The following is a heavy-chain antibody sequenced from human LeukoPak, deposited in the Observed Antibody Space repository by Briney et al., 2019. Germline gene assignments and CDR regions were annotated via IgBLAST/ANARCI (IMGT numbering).Heavy chain of an antibody. J-gene: IGHJ6*03. Sequence: GGSLRLSCAVSGLTFDIAWMNWVRQAPGEGLEWLGRIKSKNDGAATDYAAPVRGRFTISTDDSKNTLYLQMNSLKTEDTAVYYCVSRDAYKPRYFMDVWGKGTTVTVSS. CDR1: GLTFDIAW. CDR2: IKSKNDGAAT. V-gene: IGHV3-15*01. CDR3: VSRDAYKPRYFMDV. D-gene: IGHD5-24*01.